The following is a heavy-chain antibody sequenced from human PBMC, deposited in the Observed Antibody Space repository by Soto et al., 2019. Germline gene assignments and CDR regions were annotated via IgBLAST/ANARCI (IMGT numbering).Heavy chain of an antibody. CDR1: GFTFSSYS. CDR3: ARGSGWNFAWYYFDY. Sequence: GGSLRLSCAASGFTFSSYSMNWVRQAPGKGLEWVSSISSSSSYIYYADSVKGRFTISRDNAKNSLYLQMNSLRAEDTAVYYCARGSGWNFAWYYFDYWGQGTLVTVSS. V-gene: IGHV3-21*01. J-gene: IGHJ4*02. D-gene: IGHD6-19*01. CDR2: ISSSSSYI.